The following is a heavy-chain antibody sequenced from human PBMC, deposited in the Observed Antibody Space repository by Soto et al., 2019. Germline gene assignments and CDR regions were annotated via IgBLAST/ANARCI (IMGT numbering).Heavy chain of an antibody. CDR2: IYYSGST. J-gene: IGHJ6*03. Sequence: KSSETLSLTCTVSGGSISSSSYYWGWIRQPPGKGLEWIGSIYYSGSTYYNPSLKSRVTISVDTSKNQFSLKLSSVTAADTAVYFCLRILLVHYKVVWGKGTTFTV. V-gene: IGHV4-39*01. CDR1: GGSISSSSYY. D-gene: IGHD1-26*01. CDR3: LRILLVHYKVV.